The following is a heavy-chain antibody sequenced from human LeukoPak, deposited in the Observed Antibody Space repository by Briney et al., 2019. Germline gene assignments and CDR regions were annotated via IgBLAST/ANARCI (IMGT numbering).Heavy chain of an antibody. CDR2: ISYDGSNK. V-gene: IGHV3-30-3*01. D-gene: IGHD1-26*01. Sequence: GGSLRLSCAASGFTFSSYAMHWVRQAPGKGLEWVAVISYDGSNKYYADSVKGRFTISRDNSKNTLYLQMNSLRAEDTAVYYCARGEGKYYFDYWGQGTLVTVSS. CDR1: GFTFSSYA. J-gene: IGHJ4*02. CDR3: ARGEGKYYFDY.